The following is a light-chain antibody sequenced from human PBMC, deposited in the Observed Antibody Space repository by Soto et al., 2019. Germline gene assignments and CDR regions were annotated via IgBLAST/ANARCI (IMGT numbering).Light chain of an antibody. CDR3: CSYAGSWV. CDR2: EVS. CDR1: SSDVGSYNL. Sequence: ALTQPASVSGSPGQSITISCTGTSSDVGSYNLVSWYQQHPGKAPKLMIYEVSKRPSGVSNRFSGSKSGNTASLTISGLQAEDEADYYCCSYAGSWVFGGGTKLTVL. J-gene: IGLJ3*02. V-gene: IGLV2-23*02.